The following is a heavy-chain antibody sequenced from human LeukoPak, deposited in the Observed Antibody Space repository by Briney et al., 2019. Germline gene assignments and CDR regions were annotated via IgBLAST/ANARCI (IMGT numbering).Heavy chain of an antibody. Sequence: GGSLRLSCAASGFTFGNNYAITWVRQAPGKGLEWVSTISGDCGTTHYAESVKGRFTISTDNSRTTPYLQMNSLRVEETAVYYCATGQVESDMRFDYWGQGTLVTVSS. CDR3: ATGQVESDMRFDY. J-gene: IGHJ4*02. CDR2: ISGDCGTT. CDR1: GFTFGNNYA. V-gene: IGHV3-23*01. D-gene: IGHD5-18*01.